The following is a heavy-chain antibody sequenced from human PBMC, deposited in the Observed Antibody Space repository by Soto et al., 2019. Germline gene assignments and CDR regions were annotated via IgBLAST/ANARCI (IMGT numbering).Heavy chain of an antibody. D-gene: IGHD6-19*01. J-gene: IGHJ5*02. V-gene: IGHV4-4*08. Sequence: SETLSLTCTVSGGSLSSFYWSWIRQPPGKGLEWIGYINISGSTKYNPNLKSRVTISVHTSKNQFSLKLSSVTAADTAVYSCAREYSSGWHTWFDPWGQGTLVTVSS. CDR2: INISGST. CDR3: AREYSSGWHTWFDP. CDR1: GGSLSSFY.